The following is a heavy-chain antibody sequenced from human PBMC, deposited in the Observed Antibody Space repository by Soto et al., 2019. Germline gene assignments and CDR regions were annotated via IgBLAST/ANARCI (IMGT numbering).Heavy chain of an antibody. J-gene: IGHJ4*02. CDR1: GGSISSHY. D-gene: IGHD3-3*01. CDR2: VYYSGST. V-gene: IGHV4-59*08. CDR3: ASPYYDFWAFDY. Sequence: PSETLSLTCTVSGGSISSHYWSWIRQPPGQGLEWIGYVYYSGSTNYNPSLKRRVTISVDTSKNQFSLKLSSVTAADTAVYYCASPYYDFWAFDYWGQGTLVTVSS.